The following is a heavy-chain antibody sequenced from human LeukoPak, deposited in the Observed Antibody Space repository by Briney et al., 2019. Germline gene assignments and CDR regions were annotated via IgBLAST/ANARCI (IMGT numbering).Heavy chain of an antibody. CDR3: ARDPCGANHCGY. Sequence: GGSLRLSCAASGFTVSNNYMSWVRQAPGRGLEWVSVIYSGGSTYYADSVKGRFTISRDNSKNTVYLQMNNLRAGDTAVYCCARDPCGANHCGYWGQGTLVTVSS. CDR2: IYSGGST. V-gene: IGHV3-66*01. D-gene: IGHD4/OR15-4a*01. CDR1: GFTVSNNY. J-gene: IGHJ4*02.